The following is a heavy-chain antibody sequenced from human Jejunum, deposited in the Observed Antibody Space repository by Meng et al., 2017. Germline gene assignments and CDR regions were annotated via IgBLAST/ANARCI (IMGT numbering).Heavy chain of an antibody. CDR2: ISWNGGRI. CDR3: ARVPWEGQELEAPGPFDF. V-gene: IGHV3-20*04. D-gene: IGHD1-26*01. J-gene: IGHJ4*02. Sequence: GESLKISCAASGFTFPDYGMSWVRQVPGKGLEWVSGISWNGGRIGYADSVKGRFTMSRDNAKNSLYLQMNGLRSEDTAFYYCARVPWEGQELEAPGPFDFWGQGTLVTVSS. CDR1: GFTFPDYG.